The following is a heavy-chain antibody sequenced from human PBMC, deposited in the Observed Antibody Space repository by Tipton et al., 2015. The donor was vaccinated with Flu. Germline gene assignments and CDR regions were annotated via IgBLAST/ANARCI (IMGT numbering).Heavy chain of an antibody. J-gene: IGHJ4*02. Sequence: QSGAEVKKPGASVKVSCKASGFSFTDYYIHWVRQAPGQGLEWMGRINPGSGGTHFAQNFQGRVTMTRDTSITTAYMELSSLKSDDTAVYYCARDRGLFFGGNPGMNWGRGTLVTISS. CDR1: GFSFTDYY. V-gene: IGHV1-2*06. CDR2: INPGSGGT. CDR3: ARDRGLFFGGNPGMN. D-gene: IGHD4-23*01.